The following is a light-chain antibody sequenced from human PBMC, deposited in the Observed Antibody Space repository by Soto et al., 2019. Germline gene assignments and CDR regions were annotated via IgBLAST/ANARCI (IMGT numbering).Light chain of an antibody. CDR1: ETIGYKY. CDR2: DAS. CDR3: QQYDTPYT. V-gene: IGKV3-20*01. Sequence: EIGLTQFPGTLSLSPGERATLSCRASETIGYKYLAWYQQKPGLAPTLLMYDASTRAPGIPDRFSGIGSGTDFTLTISRLEPGDLAVYYCQQYDTPYTFGPGTKLEI. J-gene: IGKJ2*01.